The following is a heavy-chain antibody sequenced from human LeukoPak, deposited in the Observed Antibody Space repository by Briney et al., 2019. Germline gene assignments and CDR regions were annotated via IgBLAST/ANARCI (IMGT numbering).Heavy chain of an antibody. CDR3: AKDSGVVVAAHFDY. J-gene: IGHJ4*02. CDR2: ISWNSGSI. D-gene: IGHD2-15*01. CDR1: GFTFDDYV. V-gene: IGHV3-9*01. Sequence: PGRSLRLSCAASGFTFDDYVMHWVRQAPGKGLEWVSGISWNSGSIGYADSVKGRFTISRDNAKNSLYLQMNSLRAEDTALYYCAKDSGVVVAAHFDYWGQGTLVTVSS.